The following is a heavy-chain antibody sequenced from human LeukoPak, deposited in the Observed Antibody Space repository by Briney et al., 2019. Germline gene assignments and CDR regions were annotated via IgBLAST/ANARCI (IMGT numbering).Heavy chain of an antibody. D-gene: IGHD6-19*01. Sequence: GGSLRLPCAASGFTYSRYWMSWVRQAPGKGLEWVANIKYDGSDKYYVDSVKGRFTISRDNAKNSLYLQMNSLRAEDTAVYYCARLAEAGFDCWGQGNLVTVSS. CDR2: IKYDGSDK. J-gene: IGHJ4*02. CDR3: ARLAEAGFDC. V-gene: IGHV3-7*01. CDR1: GFTYSRYW.